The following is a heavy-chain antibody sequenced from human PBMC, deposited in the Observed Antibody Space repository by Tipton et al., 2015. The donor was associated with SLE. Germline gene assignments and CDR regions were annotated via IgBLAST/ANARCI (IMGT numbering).Heavy chain of an antibody. CDR3: AREPIVGTAAYYFDY. D-gene: IGHD1-26*01. CDR1: GGSIGSSSCY. CDR2: MYYSGST. V-gene: IGHV4-39*07. Sequence: TLSLTCTVSGGSIGSSSCYWGWIRQPPGKGLEWIGSMYYSGSTYYNPSLKSRVTISLDTSENQFSLKLNSVTAADTAVYYCAREPIVGTAAYYFDYWGQGFLVTVSS. J-gene: IGHJ4*02.